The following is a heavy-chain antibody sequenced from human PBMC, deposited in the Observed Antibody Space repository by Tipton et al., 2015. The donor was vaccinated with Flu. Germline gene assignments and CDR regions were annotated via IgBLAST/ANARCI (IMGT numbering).Heavy chain of an antibody. CDR2: IRANNGNT. CDR1: GYTFIRYG. V-gene: IGHV1-18*01. Sequence: QSGAEVKKPGASVKVSCKASGYTFIRYGISWVRQAPGKGLEWMGWIRANNGNTRDAQDFQGRVTMTIDTFTSTAYMELRGLRSDDTAVYYCARVGAIFGEVTARRRGDLDYWGQGTLVSVPS. CDR3: ARVGAIFGEVTARRRGDLDY. D-gene: IGHD3-3*02. J-gene: IGHJ4*02.